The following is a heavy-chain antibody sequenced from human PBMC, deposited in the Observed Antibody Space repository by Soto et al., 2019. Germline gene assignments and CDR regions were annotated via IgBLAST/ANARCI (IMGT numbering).Heavy chain of an antibody. CDR2: ISYDGSNT. CDR3: AKEGGLSGSYYIASSYYFDY. V-gene: IGHV3-30*18. J-gene: IGHJ4*02. D-gene: IGHD1-26*01. Sequence: QVQLVESGGGVVQPGRSLRLSCVASGFTFSSYGMHWVRQAPGKGLEWVAIISYDGSNTYYADSVKGRFTISRDNSKNTLYLQMTSVRAEDTSVYSCAKEGGLSGSYYIASSYYFDYWGQGTLVTVSS. CDR1: GFTFSSYG.